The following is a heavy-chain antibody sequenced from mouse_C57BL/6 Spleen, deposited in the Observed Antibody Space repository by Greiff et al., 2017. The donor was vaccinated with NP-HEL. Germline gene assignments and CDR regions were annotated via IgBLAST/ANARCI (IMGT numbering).Heavy chain of an antibody. V-gene: IGHV4-1*01. CDR2: INPDSSTI. CDR3: ASSHYYGSLYYAMDY. D-gene: IGHD1-1*01. CDR1: GIDFSRYW. Sequence: VQLKESGGGLVQPGGSLKLSCAASGIDFSRYWMSWVRRAPGKGLEWIGEINPDSSTINYAPSLKDKFIISRDNAKNTLYLQMSKVRSEDTALYYCASSHYYGSLYYAMDYWGQGTSVTVSS. J-gene: IGHJ4*01.